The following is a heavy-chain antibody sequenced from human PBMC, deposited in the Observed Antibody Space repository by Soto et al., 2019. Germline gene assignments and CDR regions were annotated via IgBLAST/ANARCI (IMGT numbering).Heavy chain of an antibody. CDR3: ARLPNKSPQN. Sequence: EVQLVESGGGLVQPGGSLRLSCAASGFTFSSYWMHWVRQAPGKGLVWVSSISTDASSTSYAAPVKGRFSISRDNAKHTLYLQMNSVRAEDTAVYYCARLPNKSPQNWGQGTLVIVSP. V-gene: IGHV3-74*01. J-gene: IGHJ1*01. CDR2: ISTDASST. CDR1: GFTFSSYW.